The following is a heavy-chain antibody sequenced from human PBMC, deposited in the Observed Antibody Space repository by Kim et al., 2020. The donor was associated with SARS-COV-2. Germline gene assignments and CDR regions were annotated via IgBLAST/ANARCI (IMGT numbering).Heavy chain of an antibody. V-gene: IGHV1-2*04. CDR3: ARDHLKLRYFDWLNKTPYYYYGMDI. Sequence: ASVKVSCKASGYTFTGYYMHWVRQAPGQGLEWMGWINPNSGGTNYAQKFQGWVTMTRDTSISTAYMELSRLRSDDTAVYYCARDHLKLRYFDWLNKTPYYYYGMDIWGQGTTVTVSS. D-gene: IGHD3-9*01. CDR1: GYTFTGYY. CDR2: INPNSGGT. J-gene: IGHJ6*02.